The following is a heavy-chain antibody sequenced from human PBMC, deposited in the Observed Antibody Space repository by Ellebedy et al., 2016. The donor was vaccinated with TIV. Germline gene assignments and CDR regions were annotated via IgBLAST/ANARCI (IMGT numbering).Heavy chain of an antibody. D-gene: IGHD3-10*01. Sequence: SETLSLXCTVSGGSISSGAYYWSWIRQHPGKGLEWIGYIYDSGSTYYNPSLKSRVTISVDTSKGQFSLRLTSVTAADTAVYYCARGWFGEGYFDYWGQGTLVTVSS. CDR3: ARGWFGEGYFDY. J-gene: IGHJ4*02. V-gene: IGHV4-31*03. CDR1: GGSISSGAYY. CDR2: IYDSGST.